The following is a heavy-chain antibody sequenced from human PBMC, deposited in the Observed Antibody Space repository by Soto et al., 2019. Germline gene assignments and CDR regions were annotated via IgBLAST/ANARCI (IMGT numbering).Heavy chain of an antibody. CDR1: GFTFVDYN. J-gene: IGHJ5*02. V-gene: IGHV3-21*06. Sequence: EVQLVQSGGGLVKPGGSLRLFCTASGFTFVDYNMNWVRQAPGKGLEWVSSISGRSSYIHYADSVQGRFTISRDNAKNSVFLQMNGLRAEDTAVYYCARGKQLGFDPWGQGTVVTVSS. CDR3: ARGKQLGFDP. CDR2: ISGRSSYI. D-gene: IGHD6-6*01.